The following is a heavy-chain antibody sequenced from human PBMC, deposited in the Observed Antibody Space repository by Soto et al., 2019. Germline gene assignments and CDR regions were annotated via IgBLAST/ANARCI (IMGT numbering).Heavy chain of an antibody. D-gene: IGHD2-21*01. CDR3: ARGRILWWGSRYFDL. J-gene: IGHJ2*01. CDR1: GFTVSSNY. Sequence: EVQLVESGGGLVQPGGSLRLSCAASGFTVSSNYMSWVRQAPGKGLEWVSVIYSGGSTYYADSVKGRFTISRDNSKNTLYLQMNSLRAEDTAVYYCARGRILWWGSRYFDLWGRGTLVTVSS. V-gene: IGHV3-66*01. CDR2: IYSGGST.